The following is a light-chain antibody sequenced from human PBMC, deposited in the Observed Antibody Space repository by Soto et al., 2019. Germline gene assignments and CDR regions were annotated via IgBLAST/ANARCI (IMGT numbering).Light chain of an antibody. CDR3: SSYTSDSTYV. V-gene: IGLV2-14*01. CDR2: EVI. CDR1: SSDVGGYGY. Sequence: QSVLTQPASVSGSPGQSITTSCSGTSSDVGGYGYVSWYQQHPGKAPKLIIYEVINRPSGVSNRFSGSKSGNTASPTISGLQAEDEADYFCSSYTSDSTYVFGTGTKVTVL. J-gene: IGLJ1*01.